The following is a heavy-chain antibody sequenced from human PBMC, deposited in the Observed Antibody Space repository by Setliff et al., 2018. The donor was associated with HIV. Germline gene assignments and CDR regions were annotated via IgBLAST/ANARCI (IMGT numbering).Heavy chain of an antibody. CDR3: ATGYFYDSSGYYDY. D-gene: IGHD3-22*01. CDR2: IDPSGTYT. J-gene: IGHJ4*02. CDR1: EFTLSRYS. V-gene: IGHV3-21*01. Sequence: PGGSLRLSCEASEFTLSRYSMSWVRQAPGKGLEWVSAIDPSGTYTYYADSVRGRFTISRDNAKNSLYLQMNSLRAEDTAVYYCATGYFYDSSGYYDYWGQGTLVTVSS.